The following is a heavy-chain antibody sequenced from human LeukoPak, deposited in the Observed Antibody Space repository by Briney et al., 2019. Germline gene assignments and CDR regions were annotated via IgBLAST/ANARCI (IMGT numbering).Heavy chain of an antibody. CDR2: ISGSGGST. J-gene: IGHJ4*02. D-gene: IGHD3-22*01. V-gene: IGHV3-23*01. CDR3: AKDRSTYYYDSSGYPFDH. CDR1: GFTFSSYA. Sequence: GGSLRLSCAASGFTFSSYAMSWVRQAPGKGLEWVSAISGSGGSTYYADSVKGRFTISRDNSENTLYLQMNSLRAEDTAVYYCAKDRSTYYYDSSGYPFDHWGQGTLVTVSS.